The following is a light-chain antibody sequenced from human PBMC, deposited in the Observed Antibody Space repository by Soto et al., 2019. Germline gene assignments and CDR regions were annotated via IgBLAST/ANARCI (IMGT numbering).Light chain of an antibody. CDR1: TSDVGIYNL. V-gene: IGLV2-23*02. CDR3: SSNARSRRV. CDR2: EVD. Sequence: QSALTQPASVSGSPGQSITISCSGTTSDVGIYNLVSWYQQHPGKAPKLVIYEVDKRPSGVSNSFSGSSSGNTASLTNSGLQSEDEADYYCSSNARSRRVFSSGTKLT. J-gene: IGLJ3*02.